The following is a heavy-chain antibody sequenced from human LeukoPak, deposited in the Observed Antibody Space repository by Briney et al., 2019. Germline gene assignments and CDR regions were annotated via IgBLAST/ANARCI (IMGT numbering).Heavy chain of an antibody. D-gene: IGHD3-3*01. Sequence: SETLSLTCTVSGXSIRNYYWSWIRQPPGKGLEVVGYLYFSRSTNNNPSLKSRVTISVDTSKNQFSLKLSSVTAADTAMYYCARGIAGEWLPIWGQGTLVTVSP. CDR1: GXSIRNYY. CDR3: ARGIAGEWLPI. CDR2: LYFSRST. J-gene: IGHJ4*02. V-gene: IGHV4-59*01.